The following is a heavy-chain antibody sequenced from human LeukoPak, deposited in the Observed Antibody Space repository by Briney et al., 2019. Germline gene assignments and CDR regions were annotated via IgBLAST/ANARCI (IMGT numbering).Heavy chain of an antibody. CDR3: ARGKDYVPPYYFDY. CDR1: GGSISSYY. CDR2: IYYSGST. Sequence: PSXTLSLTCTVSGGSISSYYWSWIRQPPGKGLEWIGYIYYSGSTNYNPSLKSRVTISVDTSKNQFSLKLSSVTAADTAVYYCARGKDYVPPYYFDYWGQGTLVTVSS. D-gene: IGHD4-17*01. V-gene: IGHV4-59*01. J-gene: IGHJ4*02.